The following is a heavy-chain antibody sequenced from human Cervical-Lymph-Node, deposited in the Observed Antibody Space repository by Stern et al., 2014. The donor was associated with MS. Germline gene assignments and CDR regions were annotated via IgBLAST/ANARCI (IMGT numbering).Heavy chain of an antibody. CDR2: IYYDGSNR. D-gene: IGHD4-23*01. CDR3: AREGGNTAEYFQH. V-gene: IGHV3-33*01. Sequence: VHLVESGGGVVQPGRSLRLSCAASGFTFSSSGMHWVRQAPGKGLERLAIIYYDGSNRYYADSVKGRFTISRDNSKNTLYLQMNSLRAEDTAVYYCAREGGNTAEYFQHWGQGTLVTVSS. CDR1: GFTFSSSG. J-gene: IGHJ1*01.